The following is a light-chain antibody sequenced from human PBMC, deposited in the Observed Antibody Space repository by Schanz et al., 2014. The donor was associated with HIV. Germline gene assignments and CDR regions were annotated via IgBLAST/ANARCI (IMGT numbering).Light chain of an antibody. CDR3: QQYGGSPKT. Sequence: EIVLTQSPGTLSLSPRGTTTLSCRASQSVKNNYLAWYQQKPGQAPRLLIYGASSRAPGIPDRFSGSGSGTDFTLTITRLEPEDLAVYFCQQYGGSPKTFGQGTKLEIK. V-gene: IGKV3-20*01. CDR2: GAS. CDR1: QSVKNNY. J-gene: IGKJ2*01.